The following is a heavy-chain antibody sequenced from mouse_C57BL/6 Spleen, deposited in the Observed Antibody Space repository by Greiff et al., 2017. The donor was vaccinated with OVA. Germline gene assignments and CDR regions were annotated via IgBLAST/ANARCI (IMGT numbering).Heavy chain of an antibody. CDR1: GYTFTDHT. CDR3: ARGTYDYGGGYAMDY. CDR2: IYPRDGST. J-gene: IGHJ4*01. V-gene: IGHV1-78*01. D-gene: IGHD2-4*01. Sequence: VQLQESDAELVKPGASVKISCKVSGYTFTDHTIHWMKQRPEQGLEWIGYIYPRDGSTKYNEKFKGKATLTADKSSSTAYMQLNSLTSEDSAVYFCARGTYDYGGGYAMDYWGQGTSVTVSS.